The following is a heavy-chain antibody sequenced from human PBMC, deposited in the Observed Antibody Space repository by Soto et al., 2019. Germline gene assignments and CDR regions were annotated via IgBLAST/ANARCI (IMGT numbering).Heavy chain of an antibody. D-gene: IGHD5-18*01. CDR2: ISPSDGST. V-gene: IGHV1-46*01. CDR1: GYTFTSYY. J-gene: IGHJ6*02. Sequence: ASVKVSCKASGYTFTSYYMHWVRQAPGQGLEWMGLISPSDGSTRYAQKFQGRVTMTRDTSTSTVYMELSSLRSEDTAVYYCARGGLRYSYGSPYYYGMDVWGQGTTVTVSS. CDR3: ARGGLRYSYGSPYYYGMDV.